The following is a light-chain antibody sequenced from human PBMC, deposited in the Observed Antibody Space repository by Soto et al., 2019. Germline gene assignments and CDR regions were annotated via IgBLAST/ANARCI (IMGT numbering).Light chain of an antibody. CDR3: QQYDTSPRT. Sequence: VMTQSPATLSVSPGERATLSCRASQNLRSSLAWYQQKPGQAPRLLIYGASTRATGIPARFSGSGSGTEFTLTISSLQSEDFAVYFCQQYDTSPRTFGQGTKVEI. CDR1: QNLRSS. CDR2: GAS. V-gene: IGKV3-15*01. J-gene: IGKJ1*01.